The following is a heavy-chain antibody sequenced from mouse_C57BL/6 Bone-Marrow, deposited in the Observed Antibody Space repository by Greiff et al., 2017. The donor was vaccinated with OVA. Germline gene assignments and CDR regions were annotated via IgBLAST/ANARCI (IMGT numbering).Heavy chain of an antibody. CDR1: GYTFTSYW. D-gene: IGHD1-1*01. J-gene: IGHJ1*03. CDR2: IDPNSGGT. V-gene: IGHV1-72*01. Sequence: QVQLKQPGAELVKPGASVKLSCKASGYTFTSYWMHWVKQRPGRGLEWIGRIDPNSGGTKYNEKFKSKATLTVDKPSSTAYMQLSSLTSEDSAVYYCALYYYGSSLYWYFDVWGTGTTVTVSS. CDR3: ALYYYGSSLYWYFDV.